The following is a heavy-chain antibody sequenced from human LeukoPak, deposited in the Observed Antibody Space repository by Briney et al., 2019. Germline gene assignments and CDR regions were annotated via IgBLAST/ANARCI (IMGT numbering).Heavy chain of an antibody. Sequence: SETLSLTCAVYGGSFSGYYWSWIRQPPGKGLEGIGEINHSGSTNYNPSLKSRVTISVDTSKNQFSLKLSSVTAADTAVYYCARGLVDSSGYGYYYYGMDVWGQGTTVTVSS. CDR1: GGSFSGYY. J-gene: IGHJ6*02. V-gene: IGHV4-34*01. CDR2: INHSGST. D-gene: IGHD3-22*01. CDR3: ARGLVDSSGYGYYYYGMDV.